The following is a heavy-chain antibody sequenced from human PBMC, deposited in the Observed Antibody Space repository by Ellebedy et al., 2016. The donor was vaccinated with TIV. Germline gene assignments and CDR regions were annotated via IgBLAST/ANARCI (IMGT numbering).Heavy chain of an antibody. J-gene: IGHJ2*01. CDR1: GFSLTGSD. Sequence: GESLKISCAASGFSLTGSDLHWVRRPAGKGLEWVSASGAAGVTYYPDSVRGRFTISRESAKNSFYLQMNSLTAGDTAVYYCARGGPGGDNWFFGLWGRGTQVTVSS. CDR3: ARGGPGGDNWFFGL. CDR2: SGAAGVT. V-gene: IGHV3-13*01. D-gene: IGHD3-10*01.